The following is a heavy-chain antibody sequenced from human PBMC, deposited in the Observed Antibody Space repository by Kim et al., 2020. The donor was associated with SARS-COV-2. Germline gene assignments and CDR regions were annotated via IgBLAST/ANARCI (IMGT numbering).Heavy chain of an antibody. V-gene: IGHV3-15*01. J-gene: IGHJ4*02. Sequence: PAPVKGRFTISGDDSKNTLYLQMNSLKTEDTAVYYCTSGLWFGEPSPSDYWGQGTLVTVSS. CDR3: TSGLWFGEPSPSDY. D-gene: IGHD3-10*01.